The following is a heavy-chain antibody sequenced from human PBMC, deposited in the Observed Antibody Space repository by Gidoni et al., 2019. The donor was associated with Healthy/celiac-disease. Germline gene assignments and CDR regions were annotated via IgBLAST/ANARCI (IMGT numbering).Heavy chain of an antibody. Sequence: GGSISSSSYYWGWIRQPPGKGLEWIGSIYYSGSTYYNPSLKSRVTISVDTSKNQFSLKLSSVTAADTAVYYYARPRTATVFGSGNQKDAFDIWGQGTMVTVSS. CDR2: IYYSGST. V-gene: IGHV4-39*01. D-gene: IGHD3-10*01. CDR1: GGSISSSSYY. CDR3: ARPRTATVFGSGNQKDAFDI. J-gene: IGHJ3*02.